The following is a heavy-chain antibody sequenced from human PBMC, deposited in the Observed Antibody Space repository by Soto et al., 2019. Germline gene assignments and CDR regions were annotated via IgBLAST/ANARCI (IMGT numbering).Heavy chain of an antibody. D-gene: IGHD6-19*01. CDR2: MSPNSGNT. J-gene: IGHJ4*02. Sequence: GASVKVSCKASGYTFTSYDINWVRQATGQGLEWMGWMSPNSGNTGYAQKFQGRVTMTTDTSTSTAYMELRSLRSDDTAVYYCARTSSGLYFDYWGQGTLVTVSS. V-gene: IGHV1-8*01. CDR3: ARTSSGLYFDY. CDR1: GYTFTSYD.